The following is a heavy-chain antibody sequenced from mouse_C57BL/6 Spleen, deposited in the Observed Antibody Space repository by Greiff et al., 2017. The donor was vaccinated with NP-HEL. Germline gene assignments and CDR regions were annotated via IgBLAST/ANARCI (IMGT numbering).Heavy chain of an antibody. V-gene: IGHV14-2*01. J-gene: IGHJ4*01. CDR3: AKDSSPYYYAMDY. D-gene: IGHD1-1*01. CDR1: GFNIKDYY. CDR2: IDPEDGET. Sequence: EVKLMESGAELVKPGASVKLSCTASGFNIKDYYMHWVKQRTEQGLEWIGRIDPEDGETKYAPKFQGKATITADTSSNTAYLQLSSLTSEDTAVYYCAKDSSPYYYAMDYWGQGTSVTVSS.